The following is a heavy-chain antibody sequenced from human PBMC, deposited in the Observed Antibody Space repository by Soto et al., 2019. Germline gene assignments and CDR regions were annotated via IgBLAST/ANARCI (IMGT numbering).Heavy chain of an antibody. CDR2: IYYSGST. CDR3: ARDVDPYYDFWSGYPYYYYSGMDV. D-gene: IGHD3-3*01. J-gene: IGHJ6*02. V-gene: IGHV4-31*03. Sequence: LRVRGTVACESSGDVGCHRSWKNKHPGKGLEWIGYIYYSGSTYYNPSLKSRVTISVDTSNNQFSLKLSSVTAADTAVYYCARDVDPYYDFWSGYPYYYYSGMDVWGQGTTVTGSS. CDR1: CESSGDVGCH.